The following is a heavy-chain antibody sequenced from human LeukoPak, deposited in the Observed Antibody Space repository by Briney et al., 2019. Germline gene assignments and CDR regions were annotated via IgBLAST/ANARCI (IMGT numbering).Heavy chain of an antibody. CDR2: IYYSGGT. CDR3: ARDRAEYCGGDCYPNYYYYYMDV. D-gene: IGHD2-21*01. J-gene: IGHJ6*03. CDR1: GGSISSYY. Sequence: PSETLSLTCTVSGGSISSYYWSWIRQSPGKGLEWIGYIYYSGGTNYNPSLKSRVTISVDTSKNQFSLKLSSVTAADTAVYYCARDRAEYCGGDCYPNYYYYYMDVWGKGTTVTVSS. V-gene: IGHV4-59*01.